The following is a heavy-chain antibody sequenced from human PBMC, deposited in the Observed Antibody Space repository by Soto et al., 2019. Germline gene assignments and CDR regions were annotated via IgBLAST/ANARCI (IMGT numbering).Heavy chain of an antibody. CDR2: INYSGST. Sequence: SETLSLTCAVSGGSISSGDWWSWVRQPPGERLEWIGEINYSGSTNYNPSLKSRVTISVDTSKNQFSLKLTSVTAADTAVYYCARDKITGLFDYWGQGTLVTVSS. V-gene: IGHV4-4*02. J-gene: IGHJ4*02. D-gene: IGHD2-8*02. CDR3: ARDKITGLFDY. CDR1: GGSISSGDW.